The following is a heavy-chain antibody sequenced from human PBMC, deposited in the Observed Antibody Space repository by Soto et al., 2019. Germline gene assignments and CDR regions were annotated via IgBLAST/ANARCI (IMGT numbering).Heavy chain of an antibody. Sequence: QVQLQESGPGLVSPSYTLSLTCTVSSDSISSYYWIWIRQFPGKGLAWIGYTDYSGSTNNNPSLTRRVTLSGATANDQFSLRLSSVTAADTDVYYYSRAVGDPLYCLDYWGQGTLVSVSS. D-gene: IGHD6-19*01. CDR2: TDYSGST. CDR1: SDSISSYY. J-gene: IGHJ4*02. V-gene: IGHV4-59*08. CDR3: SRAVGDPLYCLDY.